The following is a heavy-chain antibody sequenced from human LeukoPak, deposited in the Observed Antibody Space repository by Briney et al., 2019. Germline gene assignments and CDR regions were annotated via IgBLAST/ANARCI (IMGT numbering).Heavy chain of an antibody. J-gene: IGHJ4*02. D-gene: IGHD4-11*01. CDR2: ISYDGSNK. V-gene: IGHV3-30*04. Sequence: GGSLRLSCAASGFTFSSYAMHWVRQAPGKGLEWVAVISYDGSNKYYADSVKGRFTISRDNSKNTLYLQMNSLRAEDTAVYYCAKDRLDRVTFDYWGQGTLVTVSS. CDR3: AKDRLDRVTFDY. CDR1: GFTFSSYA.